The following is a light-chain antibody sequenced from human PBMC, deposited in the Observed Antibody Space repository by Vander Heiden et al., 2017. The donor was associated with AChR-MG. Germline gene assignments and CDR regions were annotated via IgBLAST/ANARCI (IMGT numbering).Light chain of an antibody. CDR1: QSVGSN. Sequence: TVMTQSPATLSVSPGERATLSCRASQSVGSNLAWYQQKPGQAPRLLIYSASTRATGIPARFSGSGYGTEFTLTISSLQSEDFAVYYCQQYNNWPPYTFGQGTKLEIK. J-gene: IGKJ2*01. CDR2: SAS. V-gene: IGKV3-15*01. CDR3: QQYNNWPPYT.